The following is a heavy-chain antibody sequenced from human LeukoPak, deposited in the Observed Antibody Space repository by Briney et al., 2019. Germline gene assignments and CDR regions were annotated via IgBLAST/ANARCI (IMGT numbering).Heavy chain of an antibody. CDR1: GGSFSGYY. CDR2: INHSGST. Sequence: KTSETLSLTCAVYGGSFSGYYWSWIRRPPGKGLEWIGEINHSGSTNYNPSLKSRVTISVDTSKNQFSLKLSSVTAADTAVYYCARGTRRFSYYYYMDVWGKGTTVTVSS. CDR3: ARGTRRFSYYYYMDV. D-gene: IGHD3-3*01. V-gene: IGHV4-34*01. J-gene: IGHJ6*03.